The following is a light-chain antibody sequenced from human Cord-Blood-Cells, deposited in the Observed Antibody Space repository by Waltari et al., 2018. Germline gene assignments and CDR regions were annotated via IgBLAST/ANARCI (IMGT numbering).Light chain of an antibody. CDR2: GAS. CDR1: QRVSSSY. Sequence: EIVLTQSPGTLSLSPGARATLSCRASQRVSSSYLAWYQQKPGQAPRLLIYGASSRATGIPDMFSGSGSGTDFTLTISRLEPEDFAVYYCQQYGSSPRTFGGGTKVEIK. V-gene: IGKV3-20*01. CDR3: QQYGSSPRT. J-gene: IGKJ4*01.